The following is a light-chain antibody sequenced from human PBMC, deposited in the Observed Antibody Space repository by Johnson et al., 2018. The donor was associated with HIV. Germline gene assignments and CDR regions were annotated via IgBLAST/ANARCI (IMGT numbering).Light chain of an antibody. CDR2: DNN. Sequence: QSALTQPPSVSAAPGQKVTISCSGSSSDMGNYAVSWYQQLPGTAPKLLIYDNNKRPSGIPYRFSGSKSGTSATLGITGLQTGDEADYYCGTWDSSLSAYVFGTGTKVAVL. V-gene: IGLV1-51*01. CDR3: GTWDSSLSAYV. J-gene: IGLJ1*01. CDR1: SSDMGNYA.